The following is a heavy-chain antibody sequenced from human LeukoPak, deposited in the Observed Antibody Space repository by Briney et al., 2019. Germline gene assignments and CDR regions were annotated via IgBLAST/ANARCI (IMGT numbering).Heavy chain of an antibody. D-gene: IGHD4-17*01. Sequence: PGGSLRLSCAASGFTFSSYWMHWVRQAPGKGLVWVSRINSDGSSTSYADSVKGRFTISRDYAKNTVYLQMNSLRAEDTAVYYCARDRKTTVTTLLAFDIWGQGTMVTVSS. V-gene: IGHV3-74*01. CDR1: GFTFSSYW. J-gene: IGHJ3*02. CDR3: ARDRKTTVTTLLAFDI. CDR2: INSDGSST.